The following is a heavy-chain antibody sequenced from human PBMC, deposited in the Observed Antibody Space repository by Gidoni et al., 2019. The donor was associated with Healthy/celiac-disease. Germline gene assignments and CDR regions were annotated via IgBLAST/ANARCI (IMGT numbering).Heavy chain of an antibody. V-gene: IGHV3-23*01. CDR3: NRGAGAFDY. J-gene: IGHJ4*02. CDR1: GFTFSSYT. D-gene: IGHD6-19*01. Sequence: EVQLLESGGGLVQPGGSLSLSCAASGFTFSSYTMSWVRQAPGKGLEWVSVISGSGGSTYYADSVKGRFTISRDNSKNTLYLQMNSLRAEDTAVYYCNRGAGAFDYWGQGTLVTVSS. CDR2: ISGSGGST.